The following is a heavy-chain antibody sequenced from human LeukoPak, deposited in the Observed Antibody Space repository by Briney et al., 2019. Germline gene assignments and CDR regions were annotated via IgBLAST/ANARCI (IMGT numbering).Heavy chain of an antibody. V-gene: IGHV3-72*01. CDR1: GFTFSDHY. CDR2: IRNKANSYTT. D-gene: IGHD4-23*01. Sequence: GGSLRLSCAASGFTFSDHYMDWVRQAPGRGLEWVGRIRNKANSYTTEYAASVKGRFTISTDDSTTSLSLQMKSLKTDDTAVYYCARTTMVIHYYFDSWGQGTLVTVSS. CDR3: ARTTMVIHYYFDS. J-gene: IGHJ4*02.